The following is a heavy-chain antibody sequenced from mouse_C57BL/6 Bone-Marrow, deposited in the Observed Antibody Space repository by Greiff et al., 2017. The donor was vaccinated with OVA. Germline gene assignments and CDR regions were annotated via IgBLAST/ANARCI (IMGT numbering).Heavy chain of an antibody. CDR3: ARGGWVYSNFFDY. D-gene: IGHD2-5*01. CDR1: GFSLTSYG. CDR2: IWSGGST. Sequence: QVQLKESGPGLVQPSQSLSITCTVSGFSLTSYGVHWVRQSPGKGLEWLGVIWSGGSTDYNAAFISRLSISKDNSKSQVFFKMNSLQGDDTAIYYCARGGWVYSNFFDYWGQGTTLTVSS. V-gene: IGHV2-2*01. J-gene: IGHJ2*01.